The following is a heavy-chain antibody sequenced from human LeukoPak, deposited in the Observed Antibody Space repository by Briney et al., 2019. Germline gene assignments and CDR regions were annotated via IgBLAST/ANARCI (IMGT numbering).Heavy chain of an antibody. CDR2: INPKSGGR. CDR3: ATGERLVPAAMWFDY. V-gene: IGHV1-2*02. CDR1: GYTFTDYY. Sequence: ASVQVSCKASGYTFTDYYMHWVRQAPGQGLEWMGWINPKSGGRSYAQRFQGRVTMTRDTSISTAYMELSRLRSDDTAVYYCATGERLVPAAMWFDYWGQGTLVTVSS. D-gene: IGHD2-2*01. J-gene: IGHJ4*02.